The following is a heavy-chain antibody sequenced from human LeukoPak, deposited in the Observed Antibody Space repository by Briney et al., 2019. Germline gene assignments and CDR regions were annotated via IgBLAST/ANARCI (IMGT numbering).Heavy chain of an antibody. CDR1: GYTFTGYY. J-gene: IGHJ5*02. Sequence: GASVKVSCKASGYTFTGYYMHWVRQAPGQGLEWMGRINPNSGGTNYAQKFQGRVTMTRDTSSSTAYMELSRLRSDDTAVYYCARDRQLNLGGPNWFDPWGAGTLVTVSS. V-gene: IGHV1-2*06. CDR3: ARDRQLNLGGPNWFDP. D-gene: IGHD3-16*01. CDR2: INPNSGGT.